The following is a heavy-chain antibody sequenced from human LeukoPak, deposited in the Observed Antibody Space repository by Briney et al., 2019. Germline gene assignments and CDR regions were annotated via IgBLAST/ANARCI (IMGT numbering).Heavy chain of an antibody. CDR2: INSDGSST. Sequence: GGSRWYSCAASGFTLNIYWMHWVRQAPGKGLVWVSRINSDGSSTSYADSVKGRFTISRDNAQNTLYVQMNSLRAEDTGVYYCATSRYSADYFNYCGQGTLVTVSS. D-gene: IGHD6-13*01. V-gene: IGHV3-74*01. J-gene: IGHJ4*02. CDR1: GFTLNIYW. CDR3: ATSRYSADYFNY.